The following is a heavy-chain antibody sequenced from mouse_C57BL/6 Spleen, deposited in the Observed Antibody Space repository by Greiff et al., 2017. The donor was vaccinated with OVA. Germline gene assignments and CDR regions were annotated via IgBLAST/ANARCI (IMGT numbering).Heavy chain of an antibody. Sequence: DVKLVESEGGLVQPGSSMKLSCTASGFTFSDYYMAWVRQVPEKGLEWVANINYDGSSTYYLDSLKSRFIISRDNAKNILYLQMSSLKSEDTATYYCARVGTPGYYFDYWGQGTTLTVSS. J-gene: IGHJ2*01. CDR2: INYDGSST. V-gene: IGHV5-16*01. CDR1: GFTFSDYY. CDR3: ARVGTPGYYFDY. D-gene: IGHD3-2*02.